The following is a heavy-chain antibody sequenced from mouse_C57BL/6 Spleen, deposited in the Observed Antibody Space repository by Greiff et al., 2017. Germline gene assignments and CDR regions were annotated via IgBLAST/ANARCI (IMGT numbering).Heavy chain of an antibody. CDR2: ISSGSSTI. V-gene: IGHV5-17*01. Sequence: EVKLVESGGGLVKPGGSLKLSCAASGFTFSDYGMHWVRQAPEKGLEWVAYISSGSSTIYYADTVKGRFTISRDNAKNILFLQMTSLRSEDTAMYYGARGCSNLGFAYWGQGTLVTVSA. CDR1: GFTFSDYG. J-gene: IGHJ3*01. D-gene: IGHD2-5*01. CDR3: ARGCSNLGFAY.